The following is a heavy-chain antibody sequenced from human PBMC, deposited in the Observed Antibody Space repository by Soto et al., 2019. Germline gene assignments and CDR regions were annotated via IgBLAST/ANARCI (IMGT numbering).Heavy chain of an antibody. J-gene: IGHJ4*02. Sequence: PGGSLRLSCAASGFTFSSYGMHWVRQAPGKGLEWVAVISYDGSNKYYADSVKGRFTISRDNSKNTLYLQMNSLRAEDTAVYYCAKEGRGYGYGYGGWFDYWGQGTLVTVSS. D-gene: IGHD5-18*01. CDR1: GFTFSSYG. CDR3: AKEGRGYGYGYGGWFDY. CDR2: ISYDGSNK. V-gene: IGHV3-30*18.